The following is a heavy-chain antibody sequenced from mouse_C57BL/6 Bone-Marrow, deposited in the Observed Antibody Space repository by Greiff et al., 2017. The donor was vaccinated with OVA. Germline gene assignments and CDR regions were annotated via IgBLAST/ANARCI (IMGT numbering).Heavy chain of an antibody. CDR3: AREDYDEVDY. D-gene: IGHD2-4*01. Sequence: VQLKESGGDLVKPGGSLKLSCAASGFTFSSYGLSWVRQTPDKRLEWVATISSGGSYTYSPDSVKGRFTISRDNAKNTLYLQMSSLKAEDTAMYYCAREDYDEVDYWGQGTTLTVSS. J-gene: IGHJ2*01. CDR1: GFTFSSYG. CDR2: ISSGGSYT. V-gene: IGHV5-6*01.